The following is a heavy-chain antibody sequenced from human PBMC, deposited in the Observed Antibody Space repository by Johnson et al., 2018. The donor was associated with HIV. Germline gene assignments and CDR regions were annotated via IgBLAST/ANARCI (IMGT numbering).Heavy chain of an antibody. V-gene: IGHV3-23*04. J-gene: IGHJ3*01. CDR2: ISGGGGST. Sequence: VQLVESWGGLVQPGGSLRLSCAASGFTFSTYAMSWVRQAPGRGLEWVSAISGGGGSTYYADSVKGRFTISRDNSKNTLYLEMNSLRAEDTAVYYCARVGASRFDAFHVWGQGTMVTVSS. CDR1: GFTFSTYA. D-gene: IGHD3-16*01. CDR3: ARVGASRFDAFHV.